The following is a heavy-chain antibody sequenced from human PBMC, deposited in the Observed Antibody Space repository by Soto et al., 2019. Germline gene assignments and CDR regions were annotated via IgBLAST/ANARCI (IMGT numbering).Heavy chain of an antibody. V-gene: IGHV1-8*01. CDR2: MNPNSGNT. CDR1: GYTFTSYD. J-gene: IGHJ6*03. D-gene: IGHD4-4*01. CDR3: ARGFSYSNYWSGSLYPYYPYYMDV. Sequence: ASVKVSCKASGYTFTSYDINWVRQATGQGLEWMGWMNPNSGNTGYAQKFQGRVTMTRNTSISTAYMELSSLRSEDTAVYYCARGFSYSNYWSGSLYPYYPYYMDVWGKGTTVTVSS.